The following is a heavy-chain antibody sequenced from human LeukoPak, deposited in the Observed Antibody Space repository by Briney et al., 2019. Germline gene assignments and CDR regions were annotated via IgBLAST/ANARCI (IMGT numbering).Heavy chain of an antibody. D-gene: IGHD1-26*01. CDR3: ARVGKVGATRRWFDP. CDR2: INPNSGGT. J-gene: IGHJ5*02. CDR1: GYTFTGYY. V-gene: IGHV1-2*02. Sequence: ASVKVSCKASGYTFTGYYMHWVRQAPGQGLEWMGWINPNSGGTNYAQKFQGRVTMTRDTSISTAYMELSRLRSDDTAVYCCARVGKVGATRRWFDPWGQGTLVTVSS.